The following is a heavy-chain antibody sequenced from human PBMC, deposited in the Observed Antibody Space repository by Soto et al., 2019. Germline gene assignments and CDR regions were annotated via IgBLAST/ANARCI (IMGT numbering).Heavy chain of an antibody. CDR2: INPNSGGT. D-gene: IGHD6-13*01. V-gene: IGHV1-2*04. CDR3: ARQSTRKSSSWYLGPRASGGDNGRGG. Sequence: ASVKVSCKASGYTFTGYYMHWVRQAPGQGLEWMGWINPNSGGTNYAQKFQGWVTMTRDTSISTAYMELSRLRSDDTAVYYCARQSTRKSSSWYLGPRASGGDNGRGGWGRESTVAVAS. J-gene: IGHJ6*01. CDR1: GYTFTGYY.